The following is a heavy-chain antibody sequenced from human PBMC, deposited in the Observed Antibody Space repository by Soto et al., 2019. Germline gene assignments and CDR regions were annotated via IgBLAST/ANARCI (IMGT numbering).Heavy chain of an antibody. J-gene: IGHJ4*02. D-gene: IGHD6-25*01. CDR1: GDFIRSDKW. CDR3: ARGERQQQRDY. CDR2: VHHSGNS. V-gene: IGHV4-4*02. Sequence: SETLCLTCAVSGDFIRSDKWWSWVRQPPGKGLEWIGEVHHSGNSNYNPSLKSRVIISVDKPKNQFSLNLSSVTDADTAVYYCARGERQQQRDYWGQGTLVTVS.